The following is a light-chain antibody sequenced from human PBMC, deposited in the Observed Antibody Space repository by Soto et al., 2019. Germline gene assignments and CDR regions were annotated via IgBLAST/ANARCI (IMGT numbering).Light chain of an antibody. V-gene: IGLV1-40*01. CDR3: QSCDSSLSGSGV. CDR2: RNT. Sequence: QSALTQPPSVSGAPGQRVTISCTGSSSNIGAGYDVHWYQQLPGTAPKLLIYRNTNRPSGVSDRFSGSKSGTSASLAITGLQAEDEADYYSQSCDSSLSGSGVSGPGTRSPS. J-gene: IGLJ1*01. CDR1: SSNIGAGYD.